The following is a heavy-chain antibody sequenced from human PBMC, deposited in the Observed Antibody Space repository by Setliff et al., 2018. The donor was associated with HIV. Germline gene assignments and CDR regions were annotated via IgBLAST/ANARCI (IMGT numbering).Heavy chain of an antibody. Sequence: KPSETLSLTCSVSGVSVGSGDYYWHWIRQHPEKALEWIGYIFHSGDTYYNPSLKSRISMSVDTSKNQFSLELTSLTAADTAVYYCATRPRIAARPFDYWGQVMLVTVSS. CDR1: GVSVGSGDYY. V-gene: IGHV4-31*03. D-gene: IGHD6-6*01. CDR2: IFHSGDT. J-gene: IGHJ4*02. CDR3: ATRPRIAARPFDY.